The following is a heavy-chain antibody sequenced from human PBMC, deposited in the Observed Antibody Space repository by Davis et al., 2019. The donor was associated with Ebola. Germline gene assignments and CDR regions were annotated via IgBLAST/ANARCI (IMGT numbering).Heavy chain of an antibody. J-gene: IGHJ6*02. CDR1: GFTFSSYA. CDR2: ISYDGSNK. V-gene: IGHV3-30-3*01. CDR3: AKDIYYDILTGYSIYYYYYGMDV. D-gene: IGHD3-9*01. Sequence: GGSLRLSCAASGFTFSSYAMHWVRQAPGKGLEWVAVISYDGSNKYYADSVKGRFTISRDNSKNTLYLQMNSLRAEDTAVYYCAKDIYYDILTGYSIYYYYYGMDVWGQGTTVTVSS.